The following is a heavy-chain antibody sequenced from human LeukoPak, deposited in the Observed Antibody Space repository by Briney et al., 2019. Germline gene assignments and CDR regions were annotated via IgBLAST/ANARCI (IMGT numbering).Heavy chain of an antibody. D-gene: IGHD2-15*01. V-gene: IGHV3-23*01. Sequence: GGSLRLSCAASGFTFSSYAMSWVRQAPGKGLEWVSGISGSGGSTYYADSVKGRFTISRDNSKNTLYLQMNSLRAEDTAVYYCAKPAYCSGGSCYSVGYFDYWGQGTLVTVSS. J-gene: IGHJ4*02. CDR1: GFTFSSYA. CDR3: AKPAYCSGGSCYSVGYFDY. CDR2: ISGSGGST.